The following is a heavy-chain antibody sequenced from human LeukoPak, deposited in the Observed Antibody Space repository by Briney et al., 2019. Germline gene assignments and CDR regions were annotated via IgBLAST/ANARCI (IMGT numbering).Heavy chain of an antibody. Sequence: SETLSLTCAVCGGSFSGYYWSWIRQPPGKGLEWIGEINHSGSTNYNPSLKSRVTFSVDTSKNQFSLKLSSLTAADTAVYYCARANRSAGTGFSDYWGQGTLVTVSS. D-gene: IGHD6-13*01. J-gene: IGHJ4*02. V-gene: IGHV4-34*01. CDR1: GGSFSGYY. CDR3: ARANRSAGTGFSDY. CDR2: INHSGST.